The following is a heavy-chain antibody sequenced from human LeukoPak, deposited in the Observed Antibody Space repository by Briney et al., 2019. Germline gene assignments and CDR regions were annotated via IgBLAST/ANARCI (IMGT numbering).Heavy chain of an antibody. V-gene: IGHV4-31*03. Sequence: SQTLSLTCTVSGGSISSGGYYWSWIRQHPGKGLEWIGYIYYSGSTYYNPSLKSRVTISVDTSKNQFSLKLSSVTAADTAVYYCAREHAVWFDPWGQGTLVTVSS. CDR1: GGSISSGGYY. CDR2: IYYSGST. J-gene: IGHJ5*02. CDR3: AREHAVWFDP.